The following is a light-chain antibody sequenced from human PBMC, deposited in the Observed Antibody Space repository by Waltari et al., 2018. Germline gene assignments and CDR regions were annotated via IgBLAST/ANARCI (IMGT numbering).Light chain of an antibody. CDR1: QSVRGY. V-gene: IGKV3-11*01. Sequence: VLTQSPATLSLSPGERATLSCRASQSVRGYIAWYQQKPGQAPRLLIYDASNRGTGVPARFSGSGSGTDFTLTISSLEPEDFAVYYCHHLTNWPAFTFGPGTKVDVK. J-gene: IGKJ3*01. CDR3: HHLTNWPAFT. CDR2: DAS.